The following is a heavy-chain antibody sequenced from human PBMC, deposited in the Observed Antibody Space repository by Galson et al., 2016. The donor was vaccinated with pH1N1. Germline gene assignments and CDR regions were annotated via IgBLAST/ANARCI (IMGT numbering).Heavy chain of an antibody. CDR1: GYTFNTYN. V-gene: IGHV1-46*02. CDR2: INPSGDTT. CDR3: VTGNQNFFDY. Sequence: SVKVSCKESGYTFNTYNMHWVRQAPGQGLEWMGIINPSGDTTNYAQKFQGRFTISRDNSNHTLHLQMDDLRIEDTAIYYCVTGNQNFFDYWGQGALVTVSS. J-gene: IGHJ4*02.